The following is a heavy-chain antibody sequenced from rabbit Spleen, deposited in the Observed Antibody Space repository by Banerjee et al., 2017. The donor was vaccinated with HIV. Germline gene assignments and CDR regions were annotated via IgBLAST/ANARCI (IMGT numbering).Heavy chain of an antibody. V-gene: IGHV1S45*01. CDR3: ARDLVAAIGWNFNL. CDR1: GFSLSDRDV. CDR2: INIVTGRS. J-gene: IGHJ4*01. D-gene: IGHD5-1*01. Sequence: EQLEESGGGLVQPEGSLTLNCKASGFSLSDRDVMCWVSQAPGKGLEWIACINIVTGRSVYASWAKGRFTMSRTSSTTVTLQMTSLTAADTATYFCARDLVAAIGWNFNLWGQGTLVTVS.